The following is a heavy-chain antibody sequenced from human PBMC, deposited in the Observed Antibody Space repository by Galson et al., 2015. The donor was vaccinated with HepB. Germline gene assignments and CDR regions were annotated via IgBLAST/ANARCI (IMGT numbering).Heavy chain of an antibody. CDR1: GGSISSSSYY. J-gene: IGHJ4*02. D-gene: IGHD4-17*01. Sequence: ETLSLTCTVSGGSISSSSYYWGWIRQPPGKGLEWIGSIYYSGSTYYNPSLKSRVTISVDTSKNQFSLKLSSVTAADTAVYYCARLCDYGGPNSPHVPLFGYWGQGTLVTVSS. CDR2: IYYSGST. CDR3: ARLCDYGGPNSPHVPLFGY. V-gene: IGHV4-39*01.